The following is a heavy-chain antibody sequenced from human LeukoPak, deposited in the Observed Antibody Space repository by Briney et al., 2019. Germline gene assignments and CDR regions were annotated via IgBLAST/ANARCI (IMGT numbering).Heavy chain of an antibody. Sequence: GASVKVSCKASGYTFTRYYLHWVRQAPGQGPEWMGIINPNSGGTDYAQKFQGRVTMTRDTSTSTVYMELSSLRSEDTAVYHCARDDAAAGTVFDYWGQGTLVTVSS. J-gene: IGHJ4*02. CDR2: INPNSGGT. CDR3: ARDDAAAGTVFDY. V-gene: IGHV1-46*01. CDR1: GYTFTRYY. D-gene: IGHD6-13*01.